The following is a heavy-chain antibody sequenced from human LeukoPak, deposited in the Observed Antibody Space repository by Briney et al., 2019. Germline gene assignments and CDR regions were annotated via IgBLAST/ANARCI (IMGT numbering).Heavy chain of an antibody. CDR2: FYYSGST. V-gene: IGHV4-59*01. D-gene: IGHD3-22*01. CDR1: GGSISSYY. J-gene: IGHJ4*02. CDR3: ARGYYDSSGYYLFDY. Sequence: SETLSLTCTVSGGSISSYYWSWIRQSPGKGLDWIGYFYYSGSTTYNPSLNSRVTMSADTSKNQFSLKLRSVTAADTAVYYCARGYYDSSGYYLFDYWGQGTLVTVSS.